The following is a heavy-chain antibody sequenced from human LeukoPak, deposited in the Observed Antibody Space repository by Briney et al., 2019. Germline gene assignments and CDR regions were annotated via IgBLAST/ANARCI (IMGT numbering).Heavy chain of an antibody. D-gene: IGHD5-24*01. CDR2: IRSKANSYAT. CDR3: VRDTDGYNQIYFAS. Sequence: PGGSLRLSCAASGFTFSGSAMHWVRQASGKGLEWVGRIRSKANSYATAYAASVKGRFAISRDDSKNTAYLQMNSLKTEDTAVYYCVRDTDGYNQIYFASWGQGTLVTVSS. V-gene: IGHV3-73*01. CDR1: GFTFSGSA. J-gene: IGHJ4*02.